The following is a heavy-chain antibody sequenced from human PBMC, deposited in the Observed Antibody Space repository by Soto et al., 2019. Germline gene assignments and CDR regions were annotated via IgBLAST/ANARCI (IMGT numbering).Heavy chain of an antibody. D-gene: IGHD6-19*01. CDR3: ARDVIAVAGTGYYFDY. Sequence: SVKVSCKASGDTFSSYAISWVRQAPGQGLEWMGGIIPIFGTANYAQKFQGRVTITADESTSTAYMELSSLRSEDTAVYYCARDVIAVAGTGYYFDYWGQGTLVTVSS. CDR2: IIPIFGTA. J-gene: IGHJ4*02. V-gene: IGHV1-69*13. CDR1: GDTFSSYA.